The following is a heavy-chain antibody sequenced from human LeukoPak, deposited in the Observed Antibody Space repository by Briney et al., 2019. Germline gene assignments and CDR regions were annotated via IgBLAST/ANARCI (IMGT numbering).Heavy chain of an antibody. CDR1: GFTFSSYG. CDR2: IAYDGSNK. CDR3: ASQDGYNLRETYYLDY. V-gene: IGHV3-30*19. J-gene: IGHJ4*02. Sequence: GGSLRLSCAASGFTFSSYGMHWVRQAPGKGLEWVAFIAYDGSNKYYADSVKGRFTISRDNSKNTMFLQMNSLRAEDTAVYYSASQDGYNLRETYYLDYWGQGTLATVSS. D-gene: IGHD5-24*01.